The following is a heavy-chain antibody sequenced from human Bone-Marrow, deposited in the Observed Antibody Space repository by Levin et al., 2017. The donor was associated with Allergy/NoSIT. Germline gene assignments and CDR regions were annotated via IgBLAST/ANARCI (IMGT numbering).Heavy chain of an antibody. CDR1: GFTFSSYG. CDR3: AKEQELVPPNAFGF. D-gene: IGHD6-13*01. Sequence: GGSLRLSCAASGFTFSSYGMHWVRQAPGKGLEWVAAMSYDGSEKYYEDSVKGRFTIPSDNSKNTFFLQMNSLRAEDTAVYYCAKEQELVPPNAFGFWGQGTVVTVSS. J-gene: IGHJ3*01. CDR2: MSYDGSEK. V-gene: IGHV3-30*18.